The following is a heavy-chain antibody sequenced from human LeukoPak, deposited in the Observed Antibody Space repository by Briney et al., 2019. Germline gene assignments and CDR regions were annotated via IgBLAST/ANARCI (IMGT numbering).Heavy chain of an antibody. J-gene: IGHJ4*02. CDR3: AKDVVADSGWDIDY. Sequence: PGGSLRLSCAVSGLTFSTYSMTWVRQGPGKGLEWVSSIYNSGAKIFYANSVKGRFTISRDNSKNMLYLQMNSLRAGDTAVYYCAKDVVADSGWDIDYWGQGTLVTVSS. CDR1: GLTFSTYS. D-gene: IGHD6-19*01. V-gene: IGHV3-23*01. CDR2: IYNSGAKI.